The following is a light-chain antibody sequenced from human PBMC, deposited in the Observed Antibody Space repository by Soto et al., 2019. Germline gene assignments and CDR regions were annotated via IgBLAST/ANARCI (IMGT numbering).Light chain of an antibody. CDR3: QQSYSTPYT. CDR2: AAS. V-gene: IGKV1-39*01. Sequence: DIVMTQSPSSLSASVGDRVTITCRASQSISSYLNWYQQKPGQAPKLLIYAASSLPSGVPSRFSGSGSGTDFTLTISSLQPEDFATYYCQQSYSTPYTFGQGTKLEIK. CDR1: QSISSY. J-gene: IGKJ2*01.